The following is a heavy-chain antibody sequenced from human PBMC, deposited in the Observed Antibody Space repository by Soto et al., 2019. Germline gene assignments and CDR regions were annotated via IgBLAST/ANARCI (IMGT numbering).Heavy chain of an antibody. V-gene: IGHV4-34*01. CDR1: GGSFSGYY. D-gene: IGHD2-21*01. J-gene: IGHJ4*02. CDR2: INHSGST. CDR3: ARGSDVDKVDS. Sequence: PSETLSLTCAVYGGSFSGYYWTWIRQPPGTGLEWIGEINHSGSTYGNPSLESRLTISVDTSMNQFSLRLNSVTAADTAVYFCARGSDVDKVDSWGQGTLVTVSS.